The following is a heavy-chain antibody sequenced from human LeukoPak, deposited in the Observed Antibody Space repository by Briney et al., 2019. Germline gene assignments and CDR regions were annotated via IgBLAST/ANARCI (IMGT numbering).Heavy chain of an antibody. CDR3: ARHDGPRVYSEFDP. CDR2: IYYSGST. V-gene: IGHV4-39*01. CDR1: GGSISSSSDY. D-gene: IGHD6-13*01. J-gene: IGHJ5*02. Sequence: SETLSLTCTVSGGSISSSSDYWGWIRQPPGKGLEWIGSIYYSGSTYNNPSLKSRVTISVDTSKNQFSLKLSSVTAADTAVYYCARHDGPRVYSEFDPWGQGTLVTVSS.